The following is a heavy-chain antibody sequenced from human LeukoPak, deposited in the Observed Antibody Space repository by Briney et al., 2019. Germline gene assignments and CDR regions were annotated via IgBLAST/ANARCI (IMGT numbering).Heavy chain of an antibody. Sequence: ASVKVSCKASGYTFTGYYMHRVRQAPGQGLEWMGWINPNSGGTNYAQKFQGRVTMTRDTSISTAYMELSSLRSEDTAVYYCATRNYYDSTGRAFDIWGQGTMVTVSS. CDR3: ATRNYYDSTGRAFDI. CDR2: INPNSGGT. J-gene: IGHJ3*02. D-gene: IGHD3-22*01. V-gene: IGHV1-2*02. CDR1: GYTFTGYY.